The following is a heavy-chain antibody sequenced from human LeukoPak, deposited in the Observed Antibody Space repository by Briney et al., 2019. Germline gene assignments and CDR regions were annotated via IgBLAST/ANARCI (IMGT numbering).Heavy chain of an antibody. CDR1: GGSISSSSYY. J-gene: IGHJ4*02. D-gene: IGHD4-17*01. Sequence: SETLSLTCTVSGGSISSSSYYWGWIRQPPGKGLEWIGSIYYSGSTYYNPSLKSRVTISVDTSKNQFSLKLSSVTAADTAVYYCARANYGERGYFDYWGQGTLVTVSS. CDR3: ARANYGERGYFDY. V-gene: IGHV4-39*07. CDR2: IYYSGST.